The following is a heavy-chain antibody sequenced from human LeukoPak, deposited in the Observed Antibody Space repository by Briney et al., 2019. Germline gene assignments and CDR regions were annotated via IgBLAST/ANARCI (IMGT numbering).Heavy chain of an antibody. D-gene: IGHD1-26*01. Sequence: GGSLRLSCVASGFTFSSYAMSWVRKAPGKGLEWVSAISGSGVTTHYAGSVKDRFSISRDNSKNTLYLQMNSLRAEDTALYYCAKKVVVGATSPYSDFQDWGQGTLVTVSS. CDR2: ISGSGVTT. CDR1: GFTFSSYA. V-gene: IGHV3-23*01. CDR3: AKKVVVGATSPYSDFQD. J-gene: IGHJ1*01.